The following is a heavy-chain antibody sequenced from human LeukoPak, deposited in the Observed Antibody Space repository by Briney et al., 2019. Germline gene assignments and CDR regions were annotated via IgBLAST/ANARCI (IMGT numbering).Heavy chain of an antibody. Sequence: ASVKVSCKASGYTFTSYYMHWVRQAPGQGLEWMGIINPSGGSTSYAQKFQGRVTMTRDTSTSTVYMELSSLRSDDPAVYYCARDLSRGWLDYWGQGTLVTVSS. J-gene: IGHJ4*02. CDR1: GYTFTSYY. D-gene: IGHD6-19*01. CDR2: INPSGGST. V-gene: IGHV1-46*01. CDR3: ARDLSRGWLDY.